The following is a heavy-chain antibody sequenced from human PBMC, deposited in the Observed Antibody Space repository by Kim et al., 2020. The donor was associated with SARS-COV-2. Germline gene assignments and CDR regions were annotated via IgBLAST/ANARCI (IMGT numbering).Heavy chain of an antibody. CDR2: ILGNGRS. CDR1: GFTFSKFA. V-gene: IGHV3-23*01. J-gene: IGHJ3*01. D-gene: IGHD4-17*01. CDR3: GKDPNGDYLGAFDF. Sequence: GGSLRLSCAASGFTFSKFAMIWARQAPGKGLEWVSGILGNGRSLYTDSVRGRFTISRDNSRNTLFLQMNSLRAEDTAMYYCGKDPNGDYLGAFDFWGRGTMVTVSS.